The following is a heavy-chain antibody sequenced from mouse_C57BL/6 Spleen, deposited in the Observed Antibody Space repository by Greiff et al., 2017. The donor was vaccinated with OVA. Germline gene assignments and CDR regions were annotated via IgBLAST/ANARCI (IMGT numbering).Heavy chain of an antibody. D-gene: IGHD1-1*01. CDR3: ARSYGTFDY. Sequence: QVQLQQPGAELVRPGSSVKLSCKASGYTFTSYWMHWVTQRPIQGLEWIGNIDPSDSDTHYNQKFKDKATLTVDKSSSTAYMQLSSLTSEDSAVYYCARSYGTFDYWGQGTTLTVSS. J-gene: IGHJ2*01. CDR2: IDPSDSDT. V-gene: IGHV1-52*01. CDR1: GYTFTSYW.